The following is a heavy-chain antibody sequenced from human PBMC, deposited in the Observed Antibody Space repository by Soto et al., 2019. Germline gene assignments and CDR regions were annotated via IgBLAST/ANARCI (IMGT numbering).Heavy chain of an antibody. J-gene: IGHJ4*02. D-gene: IGHD6-6*01. CDR3: ARASSSSSAADY. CDR1: GESISSGGYY. V-gene: IGHV4-31*03. Sequence: QVQLQESGPGLVKPSQTLSLTCSVSGESISSGGYYWSWIRHHPGKGLEWIGYIYDSESAYYNPSLKSRVTIAMDTSKNDFAMRLSSVTAADTAVYYCARASSSSSAADYWGQGILVTGSA. CDR2: IYDSESA.